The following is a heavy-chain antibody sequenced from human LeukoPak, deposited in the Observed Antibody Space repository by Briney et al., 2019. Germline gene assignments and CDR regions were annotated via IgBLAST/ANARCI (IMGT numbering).Heavy chain of an antibody. CDR2: ITGSGGST. CDR3: ATLMRGPTGYSGYGGEDY. V-gene: IGHV3-23*01. Sequence: GGSLRLSCAASGFTFSNYAMTWVRQAQGKGLQWVSAITGSGGSTSYADSVKGRFAISRDNSRNTLYLQMNSLRAEDTAVYYCATLMRGPTGYSGYGGEDYWGQGTLVTVSS. J-gene: IGHJ4*02. D-gene: IGHD5-12*01. CDR1: GFTFSNYA.